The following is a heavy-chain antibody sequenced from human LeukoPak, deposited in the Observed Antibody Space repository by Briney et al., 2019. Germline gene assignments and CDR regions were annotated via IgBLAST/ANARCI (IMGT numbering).Heavy chain of an antibody. J-gene: IGHJ4*02. CDR2: INHSGST. D-gene: IGHD4-17*01. Sequence: PSETLSLTCAVYGGSFSGYYWSWIRQPPGKGLEWIGEINHSGSTNYNPSLKSRVTISVDTSKKQFSLKLSSVTAADTAVYYCARGQYGDYRPFLGQTHFDYSGQGTLVTVSS. CDR1: GGSFSGYY. CDR3: ARGQYGDYRPFLGQTHFDY. V-gene: IGHV4-34*01.